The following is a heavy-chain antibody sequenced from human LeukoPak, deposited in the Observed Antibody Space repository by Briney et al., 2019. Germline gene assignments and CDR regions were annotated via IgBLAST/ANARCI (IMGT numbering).Heavy chain of an antibody. CDR3: VRDGRWPLVGDY. Sequence: GGSLRLSCEVSGFTLRTYWMSWVRQAPGKGLEWVACIKEDGSETYYVNSVKGQFTISRDNVKNSIYLEMNSLRGDDTAVYYCVRDGRWPLVGDYWGQGTLVAVSS. V-gene: IGHV3-7*01. J-gene: IGHJ4*02. CDR1: GFTLRTYW. CDR2: IKEDGSET. D-gene: IGHD4-23*01.